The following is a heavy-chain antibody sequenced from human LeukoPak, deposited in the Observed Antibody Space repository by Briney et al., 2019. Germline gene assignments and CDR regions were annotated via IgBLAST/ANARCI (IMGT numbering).Heavy chain of an antibody. D-gene: IGHD3-22*01. CDR3: ARAYYYDSSGYPAPIDY. J-gene: IGHJ4*02. V-gene: IGHV3-7*01. Sequence: GGSLRLSSAASGFTFSSYWMSWVRQAPGKGLEWVANIKQDGSEKYYVDSVKGRFTISRDNAKNSLYLQMNSLRAEDTAVYYCARAYYYDSSGYPAPIDYWGQGTLVTVSS. CDR1: GFTFSSYW. CDR2: IKQDGSEK.